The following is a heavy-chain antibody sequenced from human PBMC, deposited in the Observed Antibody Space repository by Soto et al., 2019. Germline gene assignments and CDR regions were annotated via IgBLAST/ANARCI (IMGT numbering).Heavy chain of an antibody. J-gene: IGHJ4*02. Sequence: QVQLQESGPGLVKPSETLSLTCTVSGGSISNYYWSWIRQPPGKGLEWIGYIYYRGNTNYNPSLKSRVTISLDTSKNHFSLKLTSVTAADTAVYYCARHPGYYDILTGYSTYYFDYWGQGILVTVSS. V-gene: IGHV4-59*08. CDR3: ARHPGYYDILTGYSTYYFDY. D-gene: IGHD3-9*01. CDR1: GGSISNYY. CDR2: IYYRGNT.